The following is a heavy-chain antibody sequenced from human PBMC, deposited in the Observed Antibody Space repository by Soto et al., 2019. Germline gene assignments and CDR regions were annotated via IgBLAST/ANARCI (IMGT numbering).Heavy chain of an antibody. Sequence: GGSLRLSCAASGFTFSSYWMSWVRQAPGKGLEWVANIKQDGSEKYYVDSVKGRFTISRDNAKNSLYLQMNSLRAEDTAVYYCEYSGYDYPYYYYMDVWGKGTTVTVSS. V-gene: IGHV3-7*01. D-gene: IGHD5-12*01. CDR1: GFTFSSYW. CDR3: EYSGYDYPYYYYMDV. J-gene: IGHJ6*03. CDR2: IKQDGSEK.